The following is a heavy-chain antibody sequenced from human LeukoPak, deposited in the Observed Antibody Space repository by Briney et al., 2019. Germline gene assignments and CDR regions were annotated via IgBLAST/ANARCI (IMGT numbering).Heavy chain of an antibody. V-gene: IGHV4-59*01. D-gene: IGHD6-13*01. CDR2: IYYSGST. J-gene: IGHJ5*02. CDR3: ARGIAAAGTRVNWFDP. Sequence: SESLSLTSSVPGGSISIYYWSSSRQPPWNRLDWIWSIYYSGSTNYNPSLKSRVTISVDTSKNQFSLKLSSVTAADTAVYYCARGIAAAGTRVNWFDPWGQGTLVTVSS. CDR1: GGSISIYY.